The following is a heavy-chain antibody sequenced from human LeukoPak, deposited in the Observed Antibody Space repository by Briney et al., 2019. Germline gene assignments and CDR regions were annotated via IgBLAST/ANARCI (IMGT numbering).Heavy chain of an antibody. V-gene: IGHV1-18*01. J-gene: IGHJ5*02. D-gene: IGHD1-7*01. CDR3: ARDPWNYGEDWFDP. CDR2: ISAYNGNT. Sequence: ASVKVSCKASRYTFTSYGISWVRQAPGQGLEWMGWISAYNGNTNYAQKLQGRVTMTTDTSTSTAYMELRSLRSDDTAVYYCARDPWNYGEDWFDPWGQGTLVTVSS. CDR1: RYTFTSYG.